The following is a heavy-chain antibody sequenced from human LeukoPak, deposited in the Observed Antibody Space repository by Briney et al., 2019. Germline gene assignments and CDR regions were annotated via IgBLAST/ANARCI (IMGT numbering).Heavy chain of an antibody. V-gene: IGHV4-39*01. CDR3: ARHQENSSGWYGNFDY. D-gene: IGHD6-19*01. CDR1: GASISSSRYY. J-gene: IGHJ4*02. CDR2: IYYSGST. Sequence: SETLSLTCTVSGASISSSRYYWGWIRQPPGKGLEWIGSIYYSGSTYYNPSLKSRVTISVDTSKNQFSLKLSPVTAADTAVYYCARHQENSSGWYGNFDYWGQGTLVIVSS.